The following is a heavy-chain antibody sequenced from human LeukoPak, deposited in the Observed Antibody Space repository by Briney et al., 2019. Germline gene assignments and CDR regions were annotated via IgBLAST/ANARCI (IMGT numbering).Heavy chain of an antibody. CDR3: ARESNYHGSGTGWFDP. Sequence: SETLSLTCTVSGGSISSYYWSWIRQPPGKGLEWIGSVFHSGITYYKPSLKSRVTILVDTSKNQFSLKLSSVTAADTALYYCARESNYHGSGTGWFDPWGQGTLVTVSS. D-gene: IGHD3-10*01. CDR1: GGSISSYY. CDR2: VFHSGIT. V-gene: IGHV4-59*12. J-gene: IGHJ5*02.